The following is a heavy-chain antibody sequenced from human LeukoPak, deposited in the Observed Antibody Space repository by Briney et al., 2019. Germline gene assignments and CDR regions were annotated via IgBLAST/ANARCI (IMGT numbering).Heavy chain of an antibody. D-gene: IGHD6-19*01. Sequence: ASVKVSCKTSGYSFILYDINWVRQATGQGLEWMGWMNPNSGNTGYAQKFQGRVTITRNTSISTAYMELSSLRSEDTAVHYCARESYSSGWYGYYYYYMDVWGKGTTVTVSS. CDR1: GYSFILYD. CDR3: ARESYSSGWYGYYYYYMDV. V-gene: IGHV1-8*03. CDR2: MNPNSGNT. J-gene: IGHJ6*03.